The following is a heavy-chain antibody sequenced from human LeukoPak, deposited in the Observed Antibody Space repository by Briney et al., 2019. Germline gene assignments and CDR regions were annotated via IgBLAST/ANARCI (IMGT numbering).Heavy chain of an antibody. D-gene: IGHD1-26*01. CDR1: GFTSSDYY. J-gene: IGHJ6*02. CDR2: ISSSGSTI. V-gene: IGHV3-11*01. Sequence: GGSLRLSCAASGFTSSDYYMSWIRQAPGKGLEWVSYISSSGSTIYYADSVKGRFTISRDNAKNSLYLQMNSLRAEDTAVYYCARDPQRPDSGSNGMDVWGQGTTVTVSS. CDR3: ARDPQRPDSGSNGMDV.